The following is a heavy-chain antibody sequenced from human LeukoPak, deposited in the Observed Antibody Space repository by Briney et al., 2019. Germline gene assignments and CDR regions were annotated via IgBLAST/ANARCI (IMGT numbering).Heavy chain of an antibody. J-gene: IGHJ5*02. CDR3: ATRPRITIFGVVIPRTSPFDP. CDR2: FDPEDGET. D-gene: IGHD3-3*01. Sequence: VASVKVSCKASGHTFTGYYMHWVRQAPGQGLEWMGGFDPEDGETIYAQKFQGRVTMTEDTSTDTAYMELSSLRSEDTAVYYCATRPRITIFGVVIPRTSPFDPWGQGTLVTVSS. V-gene: IGHV1-24*01. CDR1: GHTFTGYY.